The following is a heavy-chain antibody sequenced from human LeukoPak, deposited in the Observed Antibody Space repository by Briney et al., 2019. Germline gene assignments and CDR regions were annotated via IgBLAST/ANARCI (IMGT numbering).Heavy chain of an antibody. D-gene: IGHD2-2*01. CDR2: INPSGGST. J-gene: IGHJ5*02. CDR1: GYTFTSYY. Sequence: GASVKVSCTASGYTFTSYYIHWVRQDPGQGLEWMGIINPSGGSTSYAQKFQGRVTMTRDTSTSTVYMELSSLRSEDTAVYYCARGHVYCSSTSCSLSWFDPWGQGTLVTVSS. V-gene: IGHV1-46*01. CDR3: ARGHVYCSSTSCSLSWFDP.